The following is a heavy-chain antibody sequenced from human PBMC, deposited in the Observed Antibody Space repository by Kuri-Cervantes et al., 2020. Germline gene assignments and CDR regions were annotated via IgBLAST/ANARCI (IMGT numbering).Heavy chain of an antibody. V-gene: IGHV4-34*01. D-gene: IGHD2-2*01. CDR2: INHSGST. CDR3: ARSRPRNRSCSSPSCLASGFFDV. CDR1: GESLTDYY. J-gene: IGHJ6*04. Sequence: SETLSLTCAFYGESLTDYYWTWIRQSPAKGLEWIGEINHSGSTNYKTSLKSRVTISVDTSKKQFSLKLTSVTAADTAVYYCARSRPRNRSCSSPSCLASGFFDVWGKGTTVTVSS.